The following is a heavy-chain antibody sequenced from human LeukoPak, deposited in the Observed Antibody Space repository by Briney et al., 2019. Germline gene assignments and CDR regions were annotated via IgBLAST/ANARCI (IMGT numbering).Heavy chain of an antibody. CDR3: AKPTRFREPSYRDV. D-gene: IGHD3-10*01. Sequence: SETLSLTCAVYGGSFSGYYWSWIRQPPGKGLEWIGYIYYSGYTNYNPSLKSRVTISVDTSKNQFSLKLSSVTAADTAVYYCAKPTRFREPSYRDVWGKGTTVTIPS. CDR2: IYYSGYT. J-gene: IGHJ6*03. CDR1: GGSFSGYY. V-gene: IGHV4-59*01.